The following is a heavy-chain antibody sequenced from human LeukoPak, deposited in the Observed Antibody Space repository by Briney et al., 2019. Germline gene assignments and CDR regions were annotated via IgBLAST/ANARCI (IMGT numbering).Heavy chain of an antibody. CDR1: GGSITSNY. CDR3: ARVDAWGAFDI. Sequence: PSETLPLTCTVSGGSITSNYWSWIRQPPGKGLGWIGYMYHSGTTNYNPSLMSRVTISVDTSKNQFSLKLSSVTAADTAMYYCARVDAWGAFDIWGQGTMVTVSS. J-gene: IGHJ3*02. D-gene: IGHD3-16*01. V-gene: IGHV4-59*01. CDR2: MYHSGTT.